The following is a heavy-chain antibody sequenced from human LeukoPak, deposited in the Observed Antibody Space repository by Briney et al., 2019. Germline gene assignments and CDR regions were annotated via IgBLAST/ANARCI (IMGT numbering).Heavy chain of an antibody. J-gene: IGHJ4*02. V-gene: IGHV3-21*01. Sequence: GGSLRLSCAASGFTFSSYSMNWVRQAPGKGLEWVSFISTSSIYIYYADSVKGRFTISRDNAKNSLYLQMNSLRAEDTAVYYCVRVDSSGYVLHWGLDYWGQGTLVTVSS. CDR2: ISTSSIYI. CDR3: VRVDSSGYVLHWGLDY. CDR1: GFTFSSYS. D-gene: IGHD3-22*01.